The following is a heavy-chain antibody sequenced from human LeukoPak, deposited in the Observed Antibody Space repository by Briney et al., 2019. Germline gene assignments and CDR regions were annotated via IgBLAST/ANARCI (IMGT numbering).Heavy chain of an antibody. CDR2: IFYTGRT. Sequence: SETLSLTCTVSGGSISSHYWSWIRQPPGKGLEWIGYIFYTGRTNNNPSLKSRVTMSVDTSRNQFSLNLNSMAASDTAVYYCARGAFVSEGAFDIWGQGTMVTVSS. J-gene: IGHJ3*02. CDR1: GGSISSHY. D-gene: IGHD3-10*01. V-gene: IGHV4-59*11. CDR3: ARGAFVSEGAFDI.